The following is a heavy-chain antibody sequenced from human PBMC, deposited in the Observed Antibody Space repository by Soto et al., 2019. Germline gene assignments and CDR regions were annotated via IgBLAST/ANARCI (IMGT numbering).Heavy chain of an antibody. V-gene: IGHV1-8*01. CDR1: GNTFTRYD. CDR3: ARENYYRSGSYYRSDYYDGMDV. J-gene: IGHJ6*02. Sequence: ASVKVSFKASGNTFTRYDINWVRQATGHGLEWMGWINPNSGNIGYAQKFQGRVTMTRDTAISTAYMEVSRLRSDDTAVYYCARENYYRSGSYYRSDYYDGMDVWGRGTTVTVSS. D-gene: IGHD3-10*01. CDR2: INPNSGNI.